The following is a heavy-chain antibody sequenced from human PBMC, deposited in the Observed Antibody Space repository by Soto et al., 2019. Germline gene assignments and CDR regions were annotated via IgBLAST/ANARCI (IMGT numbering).Heavy chain of an antibody. CDR3: ATRITVFGLLIPPFDP. V-gene: IGHV4-34*01. CDR2: INHTGGT. J-gene: IGHJ5*02. CDR1: GGSVNGYY. Sequence: SETLSLTCAVYGGSVNGYYWNWIRQPPGKGLEWIGEINHTGGTHYNPSLKSRVTMSVDTSKNQFSLRLSSVTAADTAIYYCATRITVFGLLIPPFDPWGQGTQVIVSS. D-gene: IGHD3-3*01.